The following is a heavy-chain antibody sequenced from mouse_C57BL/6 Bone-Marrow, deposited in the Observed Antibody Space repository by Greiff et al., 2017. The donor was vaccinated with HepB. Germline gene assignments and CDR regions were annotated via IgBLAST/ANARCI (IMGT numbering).Heavy chain of an antibody. V-gene: IGHV1-54*01. CDR1: GYAFTNYL. Sequence: QVQLQQSGAELVRPGTSVKVSCKASGYAFTNYLIEWVKQRPGQGLEWIGVINPGSGGTNYNEKFKGKATLTADKSSSTAYMQLSSLTSEDSAVYFCARYGYYGSSYHYWGQGTTLTVSS. CDR2: INPGSGGT. CDR3: ARYGYYGSSYHY. J-gene: IGHJ2*01. D-gene: IGHD1-1*01.